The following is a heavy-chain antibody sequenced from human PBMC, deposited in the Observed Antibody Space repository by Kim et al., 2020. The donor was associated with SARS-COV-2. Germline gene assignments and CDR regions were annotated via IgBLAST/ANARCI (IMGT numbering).Heavy chain of an antibody. V-gene: IGHV3-48*04. J-gene: IGHJ4*02. Sequence: GGSLRLSCAASGFTFSSYSMNWVRQAPGKGLEWVSYISSSSSTIYYADSVKGRFTISRDNAKNSLYLQMNSLRAEDTAVYYCARGHIVVVPAAFDYWGQGTLVTVSS. D-gene: IGHD2-2*01. CDR3: ARGHIVVVPAAFDY. CDR2: ISSSSSTI. CDR1: GFTFSSYS.